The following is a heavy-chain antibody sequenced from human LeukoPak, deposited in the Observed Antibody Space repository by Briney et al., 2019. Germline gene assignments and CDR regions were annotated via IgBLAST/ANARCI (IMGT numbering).Heavy chain of an antibody. V-gene: IGHV4-59*01. J-gene: IGHJ4*02. CDR3: ARTTLFGELGY. Sequence: SETLSLACTVSGGSISSDYWTWIRQPPGKGLEWIGYIYYSGSTNYNPSLKSRVTISVDTSKNQFSLKLSSVTAADTAVYYCARTTLFGELGYWGQGALVTVSS. CDR1: GGSISSDY. CDR2: IYYSGST. D-gene: IGHD3-10*01.